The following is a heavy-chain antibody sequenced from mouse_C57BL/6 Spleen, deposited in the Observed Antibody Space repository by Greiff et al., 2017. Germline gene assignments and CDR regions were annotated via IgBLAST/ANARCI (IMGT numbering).Heavy chain of an antibody. CDR1: GYTFTDYY. Sequence: EVKLVESGPVLVKPGASVKMSCKASGYTFTDYYMNWVKQSHGKSLEWIGVINPYNGGTSYNQKFKGKATLTVDKSSSTAYMELNSLTSEDSAVYYCATTAQALYYFDYWGQGTTLTVSS. J-gene: IGHJ2*01. D-gene: IGHD3-2*02. V-gene: IGHV1-19*01. CDR3: ATTAQALYYFDY. CDR2: INPYNGGT.